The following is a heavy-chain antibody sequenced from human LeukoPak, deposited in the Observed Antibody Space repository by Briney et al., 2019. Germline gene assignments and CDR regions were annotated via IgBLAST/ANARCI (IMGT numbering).Heavy chain of an antibody. Sequence: PGGSLRLSCAASGFTFSSYAMSWVRQAPGKGLEWVSAISGSGGSTYYADSVKGRFTISRENSKTTVYLQMNSLRAEDTAVYYCAKANYGSGSYIYVAFDYWGQGTLVTVSS. D-gene: IGHD3-10*01. CDR3: AKANYGSGSYIYVAFDY. J-gene: IGHJ4*02. CDR2: ISGSGGST. V-gene: IGHV3-23*01. CDR1: GFTFSSYA.